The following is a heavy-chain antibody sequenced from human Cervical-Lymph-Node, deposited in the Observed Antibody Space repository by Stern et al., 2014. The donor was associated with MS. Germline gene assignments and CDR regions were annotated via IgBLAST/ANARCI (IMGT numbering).Heavy chain of an antibody. J-gene: IGHJ4*02. CDR2: ISDDGSNT. CDR3: AKEALPYCGGDCYPGDFDY. CDR1: GFTFSTYG. D-gene: IGHD2-21*02. V-gene: IGHV3-30*18. Sequence: MQLVESGGGVVQPGRSLRLSCAASGFTFSTYGIHWVRQAPGKGLEWVAVISDDGSNTYYADSVKGRFTLSRDNSKNTLYLQMNRLRAEDTAVYYCAKEALPYCGGDCYPGDFDYWGQGTLVTVSS.